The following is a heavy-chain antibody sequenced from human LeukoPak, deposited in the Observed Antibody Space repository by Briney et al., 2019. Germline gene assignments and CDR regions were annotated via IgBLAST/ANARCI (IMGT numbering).Heavy chain of an antibody. V-gene: IGHV3-48*04. D-gene: IGHD2-2*02. CDR3: ARVGGYQLQYDY. CDR2: ISSSSTI. J-gene: IGHJ4*02. CDR1: GFTFSSYS. Sequence: GGSLRLSCAASGFTFSSYSMNWVRQAPGKGLEWVSYISSSSTIYYADSVKGRFTISRDNAKNSLYLQMNSLRAEDTAVYYCARVGGYQLQYDYWGQGTLVTVSS.